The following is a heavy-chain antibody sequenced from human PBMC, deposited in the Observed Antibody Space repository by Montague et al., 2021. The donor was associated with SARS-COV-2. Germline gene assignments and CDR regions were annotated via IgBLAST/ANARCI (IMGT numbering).Heavy chain of an antibody. J-gene: IGHJ6*02. CDR2: IFHSGTI. D-gene: IGHD6-13*01. Sequence: SETLSLTCRLSGDSISTSTWWTWVRQTPGKGLEWIGEIFHSGTINYNPSLKSRVSISVDKSNNQFSLMLSSLIAADTAVYYCATLSRRTAAGTRDYCGLDVWGQGTPVAVSS. CDR3: ATLSRRTAAGTRDYCGLDV. CDR1: GDSISTSTW. V-gene: IGHV4-4*02.